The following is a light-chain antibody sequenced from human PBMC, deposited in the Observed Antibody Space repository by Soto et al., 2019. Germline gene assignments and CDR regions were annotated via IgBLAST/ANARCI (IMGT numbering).Light chain of an antibody. CDR2: EVS. J-gene: IGLJ2*01. CDR3: SSYTSSTTRV. Sequence: QSALTQPASVSGSPGQSITISCTGASSDVGAFNYVSWYQQHPGKAPKLLIYEVSSRPSGLSNRFSGSKSGNTASLTISGLQAEDEADYYCSSYTSSTTRVFGGGTKLTVL. CDR1: SSDVGAFNY. V-gene: IGLV2-14*01.